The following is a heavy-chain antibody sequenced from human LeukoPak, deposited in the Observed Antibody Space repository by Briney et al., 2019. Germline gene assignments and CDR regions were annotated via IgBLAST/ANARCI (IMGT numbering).Heavy chain of an antibody. CDR2: INHSGNS. Sequence: TETLSLTCSVYGGSFSGYYWRWIRQPPGKGLEWIGEINHSGNSNYNPSLKSRVTISVDTSKNQFSLKLNSVTAADTGVYYCARGLTHWGQGTLVTVSS. CDR1: GGSFSGYY. V-gene: IGHV4-34*01. CDR3: ARGLTH. J-gene: IGHJ4*02.